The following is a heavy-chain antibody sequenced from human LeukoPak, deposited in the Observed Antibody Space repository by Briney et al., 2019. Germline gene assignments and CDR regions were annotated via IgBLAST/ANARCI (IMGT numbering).Heavy chain of an antibody. CDR3: ASLNSGYSYDY. J-gene: IGHJ4*02. V-gene: IGHV1-69*02. Sequence: SVKVSCKASGYTFTGYYMHWVRQAPGQGLEWMGRIIPILGIANYAQKFQGRVTITADKSTSTAYMELSSLRSEDTAVYYCASLNSGYSYDYWGQGTLVTVSS. CDR1: GYTFTGYY. CDR2: IIPILGIA. D-gene: IGHD5-18*01.